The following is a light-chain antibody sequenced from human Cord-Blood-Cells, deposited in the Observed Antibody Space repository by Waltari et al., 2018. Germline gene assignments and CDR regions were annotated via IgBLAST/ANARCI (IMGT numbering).Light chain of an antibody. CDR2: GNS. CDR3: QSYDSSLSVWV. V-gene: IGLV1-40*01. J-gene: IGLJ3*02. CDR1: RSNLGAGYD. Sequence: QSVLTQPPSVSGAPGQRVTISCTGSRSNLGAGYDVTWYQPLPGTAPKLLIYGNSNRPSGVPDRFSGSKSGTSASLAITGLQAEDEADYYCQSYDSSLSVWVFGGGTKLTVL.